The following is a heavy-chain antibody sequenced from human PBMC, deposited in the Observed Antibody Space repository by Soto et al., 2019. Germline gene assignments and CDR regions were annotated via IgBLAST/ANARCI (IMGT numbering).Heavy chain of an antibody. CDR3: VSGVLS. Sequence: QVQLQESGPGLVKASQTLSLTCNVSGGSISSGGYYWTWIRQHPGKGLEWIGNIHHSGSTFHNPSLKSRVSMSVDTSKNQFSLKLSCVTAADTAVYFCVSGVLSWGQGTLVTVSS. CDR1: GGSISSGGYY. V-gene: IGHV4-31*03. J-gene: IGHJ1*01. D-gene: IGHD3-10*01. CDR2: IHHSGST.